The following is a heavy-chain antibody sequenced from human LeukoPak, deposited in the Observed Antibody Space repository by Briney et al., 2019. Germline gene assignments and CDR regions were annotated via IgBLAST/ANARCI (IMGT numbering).Heavy chain of an antibody. Sequence: SESLSLTCAVYGGSFSGYYWSWIRQPPGKGLEWIGEINHSGSTNYNPSLKSRVTISVDTSKNQFSLKLTSVTAADTAVYYCARARTYSGYDYWGQGTMVTVSS. CDR2: INHSGST. CDR1: GGSFSGYY. V-gene: IGHV4-34*01. D-gene: IGHD5-12*01. CDR3: ARARTYSGYDY. J-gene: IGHJ4*02.